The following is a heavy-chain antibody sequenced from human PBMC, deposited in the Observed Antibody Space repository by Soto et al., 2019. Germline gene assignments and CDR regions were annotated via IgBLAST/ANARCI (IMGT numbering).Heavy chain of an antibody. CDR1: GGTFSTYT. V-gene: IGHV1-69*06. Sequence: SVKVSCKASGGTFSTYTFSWVRQAPGQGSEWMGRIIPIFGTPYYAQKFQGRVTITADKSTSTVYMELSSLGSDDTAVYFCARGLECRGYCLDKPTWFGPWGQGTLVTVSS. CDR2: IIPIFGTP. CDR3: ARGLECRGYCLDKPTWFGP. J-gene: IGHJ5*02. D-gene: IGHD2-15*01.